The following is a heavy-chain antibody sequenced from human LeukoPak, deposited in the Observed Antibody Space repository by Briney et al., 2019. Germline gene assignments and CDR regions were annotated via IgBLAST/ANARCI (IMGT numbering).Heavy chain of an antibody. D-gene: IGHD3-10*01. V-gene: IGHV3-48*04. Sequence: PGGSLRLSCAASGFTFSSYSMNWVRQAPGKGLEWVSYISSSGSTIYYADSVKGRFTISRDNAKNSLYLQMNSLRAEDTAVYYCARVSSGSGSYYNYYYYMDVWGKGTTVTISS. J-gene: IGHJ6*03. CDR2: ISSSGSTI. CDR1: GFTFSSYS. CDR3: ARVSSGSGSYYNYYYYMDV.